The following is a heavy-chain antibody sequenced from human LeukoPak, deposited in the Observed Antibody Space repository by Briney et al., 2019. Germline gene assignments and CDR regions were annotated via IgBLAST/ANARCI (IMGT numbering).Heavy chain of an antibody. CDR1: GGSISSYY. CDR2: IYYTGST. D-gene: IGHD6-19*01. J-gene: IGHJ4*02. V-gene: IGHV4-59*01. Sequence: SETLSLTCTVSGGSISSYYWSWIRQPPGKGLEWIGFIYYTGSTNYNPSPKSRATISVDTSKNQFSLNLSSVTAADTAVYYCARGDSGWYYFDYLGQGTLVTVSS. CDR3: ARGDSGWYYFDY.